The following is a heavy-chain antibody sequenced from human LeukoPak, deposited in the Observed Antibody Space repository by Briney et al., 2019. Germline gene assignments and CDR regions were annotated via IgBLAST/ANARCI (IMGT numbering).Heavy chain of an antibody. J-gene: IGHJ4*02. CDR2: ISASGGST. CDR1: GFSFSSYA. V-gene: IGHV3-23*01. CDR3: AKGPSIVVVTAIHL. D-gene: IGHD2-21*02. Sequence: GGSLRLSCAASGFSFSSYAMSWVRQPPGRGLEWVSAISASGGSTYYADSVKGRFTISRDNSKNTLYLQMNSLRAGDTAVYYCAKGPSIVVVTAIHLWGQGTLVPVSS.